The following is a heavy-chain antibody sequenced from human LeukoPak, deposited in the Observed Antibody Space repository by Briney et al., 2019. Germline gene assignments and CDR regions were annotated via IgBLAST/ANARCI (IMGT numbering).Heavy chain of an antibody. V-gene: IGHV1-46*01. CDR1: GYTFTSYY. Sequence: ASVKVSCKASGYTFTSYYMHWVRQAPGQGLEWMGIINPSGGSTNYTQKFQGRVTMTRDTSTSTVYRELSSLRSDDTAVYYCAREGDSGSHVNWFDPWGQGTLVTVSS. D-gene: IGHD3-10*01. CDR3: AREGDSGSHVNWFDP. J-gene: IGHJ5*02. CDR2: INPSGGST.